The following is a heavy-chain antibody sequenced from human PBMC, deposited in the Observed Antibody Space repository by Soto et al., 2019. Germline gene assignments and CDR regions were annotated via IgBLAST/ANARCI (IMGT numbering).Heavy chain of an antibody. CDR1: GGTFSSYA. J-gene: IGHJ4*02. Sequence: SVKVSCKASGGTFSSYAISWVRQAPGQGLEWMGGIIPIFGTANYAQKFQGRATITADASTSTAYMELSSLRSEDTAVYYCARDDDILTGYTFSVAYWGQGTLVTVSS. D-gene: IGHD3-9*01. V-gene: IGHV1-69*13. CDR3: ARDDDILTGYTFSVAY. CDR2: IIPIFGTA.